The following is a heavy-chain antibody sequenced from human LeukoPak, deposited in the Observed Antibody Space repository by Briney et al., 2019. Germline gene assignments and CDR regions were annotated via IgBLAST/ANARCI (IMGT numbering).Heavy chain of an antibody. Sequence: ASVKVSCKASGYTFTGYYMHWVRQAPGQGLEWMGWINPNSGGTNYAQKFQGRVTMTRDTSINTAYMELSRLRSDDTAVYYCAREGDSSGYYIMLDYWGQGTLVTVSS. D-gene: IGHD3-22*01. CDR1: GYTFTGYY. CDR2: INPNSGGT. V-gene: IGHV1-2*02. CDR3: AREGDSSGYYIMLDY. J-gene: IGHJ4*02.